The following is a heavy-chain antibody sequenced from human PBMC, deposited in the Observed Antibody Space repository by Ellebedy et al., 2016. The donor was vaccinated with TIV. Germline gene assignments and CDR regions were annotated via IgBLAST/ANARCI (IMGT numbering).Heavy chain of an antibody. CDR1: GFIFSDYY. D-gene: IGHD3-3*01. CDR3: ARGSGYYIGAFDY. CDR2: ISCSGGNI. J-gene: IGHJ4*02. Sequence: GESLKISCGASGFIFSDYYMTWIRQAPGKGLEWIAYISCSGGNIQYADSVRGRFTISRDNAKKSLYLQMNSLRDEDTAVYYCARGSGYYIGAFDYWGQGTLVTVSS. V-gene: IGHV3-11*04.